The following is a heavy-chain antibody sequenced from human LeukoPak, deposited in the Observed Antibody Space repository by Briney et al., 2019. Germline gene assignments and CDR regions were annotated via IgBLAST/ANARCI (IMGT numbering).Heavy chain of an antibody. D-gene: IGHD6-13*01. J-gene: IGHJ5*02. V-gene: IGHV1-8*01. CDR2: MNPNSGNT. Sequence: ASVKVSCKASGYTFTSYDINWVRQATGQGLEWMGWMNPNSGNTGYAQKLQGRVTMTRNTSISTAYMELSSLRSEDTAVYYCARGLEYSSSWYDWFDPWGQGTLVTVSS. CDR3: ARGLEYSSSWYDWFDP. CDR1: GYTFTSYD.